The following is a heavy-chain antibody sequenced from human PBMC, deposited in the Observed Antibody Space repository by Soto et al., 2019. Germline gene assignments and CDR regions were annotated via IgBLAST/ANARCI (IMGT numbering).Heavy chain of an antibody. D-gene: IGHD1-26*01. CDR3: FNFTPHTSLDP. V-gene: IGHV5-51*01. Sequence: GESLKISCKGCGYRFTSYWIGWVRQMPGKGLEWMGIIYPGDSDTRYSPSFQGQVTISADNSISPAYLQWSSLTASDTALYYCFNFTPHTSLDPFGLETLVPVSS. CDR1: GYRFTSYW. CDR2: IYPGDSDT. J-gene: IGHJ5*02.